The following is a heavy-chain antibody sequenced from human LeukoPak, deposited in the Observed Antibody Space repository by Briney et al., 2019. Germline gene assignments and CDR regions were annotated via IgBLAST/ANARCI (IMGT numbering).Heavy chain of an antibody. D-gene: IGHD6-13*01. J-gene: IGHJ4*02. CDR1: GFTFSSYA. CDR2: ISGSGGTT. V-gene: IGHV3-23*01. CDR3: AKDGYGSSWNGDFAH. Sequence: GGSLRLSCAASGFTFSSYAMSWVRQAPGKGLEWVSAISGSGGTTYYADSVKGRFTISRDNSKNALYLQVNSLRAEDTAVYYCAKDGYGSSWNGDFAHWGQGTLVIVSS.